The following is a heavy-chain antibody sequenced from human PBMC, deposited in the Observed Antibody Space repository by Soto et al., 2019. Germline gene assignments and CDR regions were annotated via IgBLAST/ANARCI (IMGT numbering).Heavy chain of an antibody. CDR2: IYYSGST. V-gene: IGHV4-61*01. Sequence: PSETLSLTCTVSGGSVSSGSYYWSWIRQPPGKGLEWIGYIYYSGSTNYNPSLKSRVTISVDTSKNQFSLKLSSVTAADTAVYYCSRVFRIFNYYDSSGYYHDYWGQGTLVTVSS. CDR1: GGSVSSGSYY. D-gene: IGHD3-22*01. CDR3: SRVFRIFNYYDSSGYYHDY. J-gene: IGHJ4*02.